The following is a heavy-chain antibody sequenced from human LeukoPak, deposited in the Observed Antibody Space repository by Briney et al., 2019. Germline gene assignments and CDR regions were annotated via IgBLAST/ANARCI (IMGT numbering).Heavy chain of an antibody. Sequence: TGGSLRLSCAASGFTFSNYAMSWVRQAPGKGLEWVSGISGSGGSTYYADSVKGRFTISRDNSKNTLYLQMNSLRAEDTAVYYCAKDPRKKQFWSGYYFDLWGRGTLVTVSS. V-gene: IGHV3-23*01. J-gene: IGHJ2*01. CDR3: AKDPRKKQFWSGYYFDL. D-gene: IGHD3-3*02. CDR1: GFTFSNYA. CDR2: ISGSGGST.